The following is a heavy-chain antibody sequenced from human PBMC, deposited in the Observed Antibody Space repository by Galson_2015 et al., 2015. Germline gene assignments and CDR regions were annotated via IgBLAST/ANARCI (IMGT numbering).Heavy chain of an antibody. J-gene: IGHJ4*02. Sequence: SVKVSCKASGYTFTSYAMNWVRQAPGQGLEWMGWINTNTGDPTYAQGFTGRFVSSLDTSVSTAYLQVSSLKAEDTAVYYCARRDDFWSGYCPDYWGQGTLVTVSS. V-gene: IGHV7-4-1*02. D-gene: IGHD3-3*01. CDR2: INTNTGDP. CDR1: GYTFTSYA. CDR3: ARRDDFWSGYCPDY.